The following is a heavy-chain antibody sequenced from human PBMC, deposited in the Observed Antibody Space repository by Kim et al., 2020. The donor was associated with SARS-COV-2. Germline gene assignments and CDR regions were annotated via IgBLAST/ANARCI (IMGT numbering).Heavy chain of an antibody. V-gene: IGHV3-30*18. CDR1: GFTFSSYG. Sequence: GGSLRLSCAASGFTFSSYGMHWVRQAPGKGLEWVAVISYDGSNKYYADSVKGRFTISRDNSKNTLYLQMNSLRAEDTAVYYCAKDSDPSGWYGGADFDYWGQGTLVTVSS. D-gene: IGHD6-19*01. CDR3: AKDSDPSGWYGGADFDY. J-gene: IGHJ4*02. CDR2: ISYDGSNK.